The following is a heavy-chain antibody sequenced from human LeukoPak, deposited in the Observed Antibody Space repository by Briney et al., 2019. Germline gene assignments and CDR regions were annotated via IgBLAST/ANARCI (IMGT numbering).Heavy chain of an antibody. CDR3: ARFRGSGYYDSFDY. D-gene: IGHD3-22*01. CDR1: GFTFDDYG. J-gene: IGHJ4*02. Sequence: GGSLRLSCAASGFTFDDYGMSWVRQAPGKGLEWVSGINWNGGSTGYADSVKGRFTNSRDNAKNSLYLQMNSLRAEDTALYYCARFRGSGYYDSFDYWGQGTLVTVSS. V-gene: IGHV3-20*04. CDR2: INWNGGST.